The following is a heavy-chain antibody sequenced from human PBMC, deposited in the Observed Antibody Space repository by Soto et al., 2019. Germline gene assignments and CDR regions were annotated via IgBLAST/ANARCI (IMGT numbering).Heavy chain of an antibody. V-gene: IGHV4-4*02. D-gene: IGHD2-15*01. CDR3: ARGVVDTNVVFKWFDP. CDR2: IYHSGTA. CDR1: GGSISSSNW. Sequence: PSETLSLTCAVSGGSISSSNWWSWVRQPPGKGLEWIGEIYHSGTANYNPSLASRVTISVDKSKNQFSLKLSSVTAADTAVYYCARGVVDTNVVFKWFDPWGQGTLVTVSS. J-gene: IGHJ5*02.